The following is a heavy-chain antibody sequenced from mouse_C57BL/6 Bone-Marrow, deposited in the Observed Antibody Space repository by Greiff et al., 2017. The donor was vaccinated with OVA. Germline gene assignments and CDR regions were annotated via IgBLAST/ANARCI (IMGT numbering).Heavy chain of an antibody. V-gene: IGHV14-4*01. CDR1: GFNIKDDY. Sequence: EVQLKESGAELVRPGASVKLSCTASGFNIKDDYMHWVKQRPEQGLEWIGWIDPENGDTEYASKFQGKATITADTSSNTAYLQLSSLTSEDTAVYYCTTYYYGSSWDYWGQGTTLTVSS. CDR3: TTYYYGSSWDY. J-gene: IGHJ2*01. D-gene: IGHD1-1*01. CDR2: IDPENGDT.